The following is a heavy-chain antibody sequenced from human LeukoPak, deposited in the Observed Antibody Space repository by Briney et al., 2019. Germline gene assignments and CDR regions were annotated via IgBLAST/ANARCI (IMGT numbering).Heavy chain of an antibody. D-gene: IGHD4-17*01. J-gene: IGHJ4*02. CDR1: GFTFSSYW. CDR2: INSDGSDT. V-gene: IGHV3-74*01. Sequence: GGSLRLSCAASGFTFSSYWMHWVRQVPGKELVWVSRINSDGSDTTYADSVKGRFTISRDNAKNTFYLQMNSLRAEDTAVYYCAGVGDYSGDYVRFDSWGQGTLVTVSS. CDR3: AGVGDYSGDYVRFDS.